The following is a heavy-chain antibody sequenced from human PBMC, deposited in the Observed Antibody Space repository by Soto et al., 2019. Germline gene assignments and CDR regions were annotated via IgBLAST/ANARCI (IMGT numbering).Heavy chain of an antibody. CDR2: IYYSGNT. Sequence: QVPLKESGPGLVKPSETLSLTCTVSGGSISPYYWSWIRQPPGKGLEWIGYIYYSGNTEYNPSLKSRVTISVDTSKNQFSLKLSSVTAADTAVYYCARDWHYYDSSGYPRVYGMDVWGQGTTVTVSS. CDR3: ARDWHYYDSSGYPRVYGMDV. D-gene: IGHD3-22*01. V-gene: IGHV4-59*01. CDR1: GGSISPYY. J-gene: IGHJ6*02.